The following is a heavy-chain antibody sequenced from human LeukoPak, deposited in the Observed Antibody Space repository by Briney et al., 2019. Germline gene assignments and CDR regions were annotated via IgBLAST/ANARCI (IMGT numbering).Heavy chain of an antibody. CDR1: GGSISSGGYY. J-gene: IGHJ4*02. Sequence: SETLSLTCTVSGGSISSGGYYWSWIRQHPGKGLEWIGYIYYSGSTYYNPSLKSRVTISVDTSKNQFSLKLSSVTAADTAVYYCARGDCTNGVCYIDYWGQGTLVTVSS. CDR2: IYYSGST. V-gene: IGHV4-31*03. D-gene: IGHD2-8*01. CDR3: ARGDCTNGVCYIDY.